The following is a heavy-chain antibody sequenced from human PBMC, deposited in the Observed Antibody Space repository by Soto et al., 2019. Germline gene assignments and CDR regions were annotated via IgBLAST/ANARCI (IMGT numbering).Heavy chain of an antibody. V-gene: IGHV3-30-3*01. J-gene: IGHJ6*02. CDR1: GFTFSSYA. CDR3: ARDPNIVLVPAALGSYYYYYGMDV. D-gene: IGHD2-2*01. CDR2: ISYDGSNK. Sequence: SLRLSCAASGFTFSSYAMHWVRQAPGKGLEWVAVISYDGSNKYYVDSVKGRFTISRDNAKNSLYLQMNSLRAEDTAVYYCARDPNIVLVPAALGSYYYYYGMDVWGQGTTVTVSS.